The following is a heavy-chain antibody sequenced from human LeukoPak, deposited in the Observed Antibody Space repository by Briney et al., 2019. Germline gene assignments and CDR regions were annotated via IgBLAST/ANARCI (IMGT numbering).Heavy chain of an antibody. V-gene: IGHV3-53*01. CDR1: GFTVSSNH. CDR3: ARGYSGSWFNFDY. D-gene: IGHD6-13*01. J-gene: IGHJ4*02. CDR2: IYSGGNT. Sequence: PGESLRLSCAASGFTVSSNHMSWVRQAPGKGLEWVSVIYSGGNTDYADSVKGRFTLSRDNSKNTLNLQMNSLRAEDTAVYYCARGYSGSWFNFDYWGQGTLVTVSS.